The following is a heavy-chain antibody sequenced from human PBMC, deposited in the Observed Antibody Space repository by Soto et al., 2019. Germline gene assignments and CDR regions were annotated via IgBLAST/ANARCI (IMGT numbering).Heavy chain of an antibody. J-gene: IGHJ4*02. CDR1: GGSISSGGYY. CDR2: IYYSGST. Sequence: SETLSLTCTVSGGSISSGGYYWSWIRQHPGKGLEWIGYIYYSGSTYYNPSLKSRVTISVDTSKNQFSLKLSSVTAADTAVYYCTRLVEQKSGYSDYWGQGTLVTVSS. D-gene: IGHD1-26*01. V-gene: IGHV4-31*03. CDR3: TRLVEQKSGYSDY.